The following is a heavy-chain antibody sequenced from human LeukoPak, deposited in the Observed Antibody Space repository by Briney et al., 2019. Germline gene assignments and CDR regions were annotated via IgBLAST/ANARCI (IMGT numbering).Heavy chain of an antibody. V-gene: IGHV3-7*01. D-gene: IGHD6-13*01. J-gene: IGHJ4*02. CDR3: ARSPATGTVDY. Sequence: GGSLRLSCADSGFTFSSYWMSWARQPPGKGLEWVANINQDGSEEYYVDSVKGRLTISRDNAQKSLYLQMNSLRAEDTAVYYCARSPATGTVDYWGQGTLVTVSS. CDR2: INQDGSEE. CDR1: GFTFSSYW.